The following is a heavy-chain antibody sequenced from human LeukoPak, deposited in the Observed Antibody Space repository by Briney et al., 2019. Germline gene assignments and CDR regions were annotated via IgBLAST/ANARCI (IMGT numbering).Heavy chain of an antibody. J-gene: IGHJ4*02. CDR2: INSDGTVT. CDR1: GFTFTSYW. CDR3: ARPGVGFDY. Sequence: GGSLRLSCAASGFTFTSYWMHWVRQAPGKGLVWLSRINSDGTVTSYADSLEGRFTISRDNAKNTVYLQMNSLRAEDTAVYYCARPGVGFDYWGQGALVTVSS. V-gene: IGHV3-74*01.